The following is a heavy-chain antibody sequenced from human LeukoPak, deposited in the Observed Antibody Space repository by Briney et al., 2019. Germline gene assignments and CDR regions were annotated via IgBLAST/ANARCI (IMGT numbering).Heavy chain of an antibody. CDR1: GFTLSSYS. D-gene: IGHD3-22*01. CDR2: ISSSSSYI. CDR3: ARLYDSSGYYLYYFDY. V-gene: IGHV3-21*01. J-gene: IGHJ4*02. Sequence: GGSLRLSCAASGFTLSSYSMNWVRQAPGKGLEWVSSISSSSSYIYYADPVKGRFTISRDNAKNSLYLQMNSLRAEDTAVYYCARLYDSSGYYLYYFDYWGQGTLVTVSS.